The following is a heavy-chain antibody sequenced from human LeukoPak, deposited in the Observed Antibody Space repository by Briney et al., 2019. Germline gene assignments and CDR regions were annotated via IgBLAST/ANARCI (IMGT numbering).Heavy chain of an antibody. CDR3: AKSRGYCSGGACYSDY. D-gene: IGHD2-15*01. Sequence: GGSLRLSCAASGFTFSSYAISWVRQAPGNGLECVSGISGSGDSTYYAESVKGRFTISRDNSKNTLYLQINSLRAEDTAVYYCAKSRGYCSGGACYSDYWGQGTLVTVSS. CDR2: ISGSGDST. V-gene: IGHV3-23*01. J-gene: IGHJ4*02. CDR1: GFTFSSYA.